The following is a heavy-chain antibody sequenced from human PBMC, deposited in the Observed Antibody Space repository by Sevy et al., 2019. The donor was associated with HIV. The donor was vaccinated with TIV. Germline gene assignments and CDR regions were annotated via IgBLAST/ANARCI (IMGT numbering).Heavy chain of an antibody. CDR3: ASVRPCGGDCYFFDS. CDR2: IIPRVAIS. CDR1: GGSLSNYG. D-gene: IGHD2-21*02. J-gene: IGHJ4*02. V-gene: IGHV1-69*10. Sequence: ASVKVSCMASGGSLSNYGMNWVRQAPGQGLEWMGGIIPRVAISNYAQKFQGRATITADESTSTMYLEVRSPRSEDTAVYFCASVRPCGGDCYFFDSWGQGTLVTVSS.